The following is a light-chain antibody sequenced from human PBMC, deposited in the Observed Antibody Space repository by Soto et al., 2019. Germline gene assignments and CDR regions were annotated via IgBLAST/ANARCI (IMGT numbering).Light chain of an antibody. V-gene: IGKV3-15*01. CDR3: QQYDNWPRT. CDR1: QNIRGN. J-gene: IGKJ1*01. Sequence: EILITQSPTTLSVSTGGSGTLSCRASQNIRGNLAWYQQRPGQAPRLLLYGASITATGIPDRFSGGGSGTEFTLTISGLQSEDFAIYSCQQYDNWPRTFGQGTKV. CDR2: GAS.